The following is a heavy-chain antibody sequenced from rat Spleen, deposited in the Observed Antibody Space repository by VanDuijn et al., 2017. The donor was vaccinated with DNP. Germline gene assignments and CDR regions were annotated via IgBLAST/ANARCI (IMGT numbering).Heavy chain of an antibody. V-gene: IGHV5-58*01. Sequence: EVQLVESGGGLVQPGRSLKLSCAASGFTFSDYNMAWIRQAPGKGLEWVASINTDGGSTYYPDSVKGRFTISRDNAENTVYLQMNSLRSEDTATYYCAKDRVPGYNRGYFGDWGQGVMVTVSS. CDR1: GFTFSDYN. CDR3: AKDRVPGYNRGYFGD. CDR2: INTDGGST. D-gene: IGHD1-4*01. J-gene: IGHJ2*01.